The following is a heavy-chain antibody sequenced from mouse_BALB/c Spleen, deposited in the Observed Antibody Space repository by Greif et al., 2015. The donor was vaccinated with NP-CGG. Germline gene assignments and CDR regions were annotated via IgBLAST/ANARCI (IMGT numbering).Heavy chain of an antibody. D-gene: IGHD2-3*01. CDR3: ARYDGYYYYAMDY. CDR1: GFAFSSYD. V-gene: IGHV5-12-1*01. Sequence: EVKLMESGGGLVKPGGSLKLSCAASGFAFSSYDMSWVRQTPEKRLEWVAYISSGGGSTYYPDTVKGRFTISRDNAKNTLYLQMSGLKSEDTAMYYCARYDGYYYYAMDYWGQGTSVTVSS. J-gene: IGHJ4*01. CDR2: ISSGGGST.